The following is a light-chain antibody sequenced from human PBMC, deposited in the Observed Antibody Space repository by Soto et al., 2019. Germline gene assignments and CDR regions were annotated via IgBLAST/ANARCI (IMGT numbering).Light chain of an antibody. J-gene: IGLJ3*02. V-gene: IGLV8-61*01. Sequence: QAVVTQEPSFSVSPGGTVTLTCGLNSGSVTKSYSPSWHQQTPGQAPRTVVYSTDIRSSGVPYRFSGSIVGNKAALPTTGAQADDEADYYCVLYFSSGIQMFGGGTKLTVL. CDR2: STD. CDR3: VLYFSSGIQM. CDR1: SGSVTKSYS.